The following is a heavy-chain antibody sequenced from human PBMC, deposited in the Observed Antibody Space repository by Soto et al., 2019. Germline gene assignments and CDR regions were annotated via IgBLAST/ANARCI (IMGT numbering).Heavy chain of an antibody. D-gene: IGHD3-9*01. J-gene: IGHJ6*02. CDR1: GYSFTSYW. CDR2: IDPSDSYT. Sequence: GESLKISCKGSGYSFTSYWISWVRQMPGKGLEGMGRIDPSDSYTNYSPSFQGHVTISADKSISTAYLQWSSLKASDTAMYYCATVDPTLNYDILTGYYGSIGSYYYYGMDVWGQGTTVTVSS. CDR3: ATVDPTLNYDILTGYYGSIGSYYYYGMDV. V-gene: IGHV5-10-1*01.